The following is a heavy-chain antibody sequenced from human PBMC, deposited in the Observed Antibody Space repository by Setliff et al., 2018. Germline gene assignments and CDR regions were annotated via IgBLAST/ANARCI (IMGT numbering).Heavy chain of an antibody. V-gene: IGHV3-23*01. CDR1: GFTFSSYA. J-gene: IGHJ6*03. Sequence: EGSLRLSCAASGFTFSSYAMNWVRQAPGKGLEWVSAISGSGGSTYYADSVKGRFTISRDNSKNTLYLQMNSLRAEDTAVYYCSKVRSSASSIVYYYMDVWGKGTTVTVSS. D-gene: IGHD6-25*01. CDR2: ISGSGGST. CDR3: SKVRSSASSIVYYYMDV.